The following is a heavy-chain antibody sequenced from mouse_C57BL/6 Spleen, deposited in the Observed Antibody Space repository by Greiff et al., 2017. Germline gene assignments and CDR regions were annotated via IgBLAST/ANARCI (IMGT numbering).Heavy chain of an antibody. J-gene: IGHJ4*01. CDR2: ISSGSSTI. V-gene: IGHV5-17*01. D-gene: IGHD3-3*01. CDR1: GFTFSDYG. CDR3: GGRDVRERYYYAMDY. Sequence: DVKLVESGGGLVKPGWSLKLSCAASGFTFSDYGMHWVRQAPEKGLEWVAYISSGSSTIYYADTVKGRFTISRDNAKNTLFLQMTSLRSEDTAMDYCGGRDVRERYYYAMDYWGQGTSVTVSS.